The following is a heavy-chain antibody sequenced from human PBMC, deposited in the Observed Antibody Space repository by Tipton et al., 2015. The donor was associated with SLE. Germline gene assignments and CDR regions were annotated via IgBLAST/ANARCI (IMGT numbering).Heavy chain of an antibody. J-gene: IGHJ5*02. D-gene: IGHD2/OR15-2a*01. V-gene: IGHV1-18*01. CDR1: GYTFTSYG. Sequence: QVRLVQSGAEVKKPGASVKDSCKASGYTFTSYGIRWVRQAPGQGLGWKGWISASNGNTNYAQKHQGRVTMTTDTSTSTAYMERRSLRSDDTAVYYCARTPFPANWFDPWGQGTLVTVSS. CDR3: ARTPFPANWFDP. CDR2: ISASNGNT.